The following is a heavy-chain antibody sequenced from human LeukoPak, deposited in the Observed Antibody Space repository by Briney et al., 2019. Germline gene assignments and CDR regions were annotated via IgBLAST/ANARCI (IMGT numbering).Heavy chain of an antibody. CDR1: GGSISSYY. V-gene: IGHV4-59*08. Sequence: SETLSLTCTVSGGSISSYYWSWMRQPPGKGLEWIGYIYYSGSTNYNPSLKSRVTISVDTSKNQFSLKLSSVTAADTAVYYCARVSSYNWNGRSIAFDIWGQGTMVTVSS. D-gene: IGHD1-1*01. J-gene: IGHJ3*02. CDR2: IYYSGST. CDR3: ARVSSYNWNGRSIAFDI.